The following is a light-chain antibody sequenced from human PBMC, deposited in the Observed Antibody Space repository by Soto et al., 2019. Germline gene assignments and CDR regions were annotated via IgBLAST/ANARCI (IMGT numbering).Light chain of an antibody. CDR3: SSYTSSSTPHVV. CDR1: SSDVGGYNY. V-gene: IGLV2-14*01. J-gene: IGLJ2*01. CDR2: EVS. Sequence: QSALTQPASVAGSPGQSLTISCTGTSSDVGGYNYISWYQQHPGKAPKLMIYEVSNRPSGVSNPFSGSKSGNTATLTISGLQAEDEADYYCSSYTSSSTPHVVFGGGTTLTVL.